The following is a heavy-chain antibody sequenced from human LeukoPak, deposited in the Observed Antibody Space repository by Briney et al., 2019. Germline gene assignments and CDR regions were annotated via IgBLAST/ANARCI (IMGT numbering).Heavy chain of an antibody. CDR2: IYYSGMT. J-gene: IGHJ4*02. Sequence: SETLSLTCTVSGDSISSYYWSWIRQPPGKGLEWIGYIYYSGMTNYNPSLKSRVTMPVDTSKNQFSLNLNSATAADTAVYYCARRYCSGGSCYPRHFDFWGQGTLVTVSS. V-gene: IGHV4-59*08. D-gene: IGHD2-15*01. CDR3: ARRYCSGGSCYPRHFDF. CDR1: GDSISSYY.